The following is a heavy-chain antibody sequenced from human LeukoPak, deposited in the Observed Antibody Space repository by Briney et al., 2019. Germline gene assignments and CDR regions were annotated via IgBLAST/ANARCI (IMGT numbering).Heavy chain of an antibody. CDR1: GFTVRTNY. Sequence: PGRSLRLSCAASGFTVRTNYMSSVRQAPGRGLGWVSLSYNDGTTHYADSVRGRFTISRDNSKNMVYLQMNSLRAEDTALYFCARRDYSNFSYDYWGQGTLVTVSS. J-gene: IGHJ4*02. CDR3: ARRDYSNFSYDY. V-gene: IGHV3-66*04. D-gene: IGHD4-11*01. CDR2: SYNDGTT.